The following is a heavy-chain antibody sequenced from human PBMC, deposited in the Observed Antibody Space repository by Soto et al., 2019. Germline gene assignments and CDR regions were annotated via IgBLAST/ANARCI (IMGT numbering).Heavy chain of an antibody. Sequence: PGGSLRLSCAASGFTVSSTYMSWVRQAPGKGMEWVSFIYSGGSTSYADSVKCRFIISRDSSKNTLYLQMNSLRAEDTAVYYCARALLFYDSSGYPSHIFDIWGQGTMVTVSS. D-gene: IGHD3-22*01. CDR1: GFTVSSTY. CDR2: IYSGGST. V-gene: IGHV3-53*01. J-gene: IGHJ3*02. CDR3: ARALLFYDSSGYPSHIFDI.